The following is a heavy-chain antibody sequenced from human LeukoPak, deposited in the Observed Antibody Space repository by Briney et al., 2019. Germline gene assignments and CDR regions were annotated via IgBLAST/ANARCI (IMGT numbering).Heavy chain of an antibody. CDR1: GGTCSSYA. J-gene: IGHJ4*02. D-gene: IGHD2-15*01. CDR3: ARDKPLGYCSGGSCLRAFDY. CDR2: IIPIFGTA. Sequence: SVKVSCKASGGTCSSYAISWVRQAPGQGLEWMGGIIPIFGTANYAQKFQGRVTITADESTSTAYMELSSLRSEDTAVYYCARDKPLGYCSGGSCLRAFDYWGQGTLVTVSS. V-gene: IGHV1-69*01.